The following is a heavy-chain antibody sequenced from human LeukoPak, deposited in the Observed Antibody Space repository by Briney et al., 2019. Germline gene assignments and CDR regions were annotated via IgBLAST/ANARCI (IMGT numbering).Heavy chain of an antibody. D-gene: IGHD3-22*01. CDR3: ARGVSYYDSSGYYNEYFQH. Sequence: KPSETLSLTCTVSGGSISSYYWSWMRQPPGKGLEWIGYIYYSGSTNYNPSLKSRVTISVDTSKTQFSLKLSSVTAADTAVYYCARGVSYYDSSGYYNEYFQHWGQGTLVTVSS. CDR2: IYYSGST. CDR1: GGSISSYY. J-gene: IGHJ1*01. V-gene: IGHV4-59*08.